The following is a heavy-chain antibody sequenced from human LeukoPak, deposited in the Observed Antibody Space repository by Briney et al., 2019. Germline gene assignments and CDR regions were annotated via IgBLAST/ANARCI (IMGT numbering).Heavy chain of an antibody. D-gene: IGHD4-17*01. CDR3: ARDRGERLRLYFDY. J-gene: IGHJ4*02. CDR1: GFTFSSYA. CDR2: ISYDGSNK. Sequence: GGSLRLSCAASGFTFSSYAMHWVRQAPGKGLKWVAVISYDGSNKYYADSVKGRFTISRDNSKNTLYLQMNSLRAEDTAVYYCARDRGERLRLYFDYWGQGTLVTVSS. V-gene: IGHV3-30-3*01.